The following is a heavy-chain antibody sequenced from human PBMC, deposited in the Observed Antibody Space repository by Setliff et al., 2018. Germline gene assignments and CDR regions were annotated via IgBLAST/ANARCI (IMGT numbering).Heavy chain of an antibody. CDR3: ARASVVRAIAVGY. Sequence: PSETLSLTCAVSGASIRNNYYWGWIRQSPGTGLEWIGSIFYNGMAYYNPSLKSRVTMSVDTSKNQFSLNLTSVTAADTAVYYCARASVVRAIAVGYWGQGTLVTVSS. CDR2: IFYNGMA. D-gene: IGHD2-15*01. CDR1: GASIRNNYY. V-gene: IGHV4-39*01. J-gene: IGHJ4*02.